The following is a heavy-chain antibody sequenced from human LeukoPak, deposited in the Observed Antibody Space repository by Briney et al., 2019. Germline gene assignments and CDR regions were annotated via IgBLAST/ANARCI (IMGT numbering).Heavy chain of an antibody. J-gene: IGHJ4*02. CDR1: GGTFSSYA. Sequence: SPVKVSCKASGGTFSSYAISWVRQAPGQGLEWMGRIIPIFGTANYAQKFHGRVTITTDESTSTAYMELSSLRSEDTAVYYCARADSSGSHFDYWGQGTLVTVSS. CDR2: IIPIFGTA. D-gene: IGHD3-22*01. CDR3: ARADSSGSHFDY. V-gene: IGHV1-69*05.